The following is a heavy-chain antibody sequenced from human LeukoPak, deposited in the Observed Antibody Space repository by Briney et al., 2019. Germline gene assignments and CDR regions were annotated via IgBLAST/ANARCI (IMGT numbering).Heavy chain of an antibody. D-gene: IGHD3-10*01. CDR3: ARVYGSGSLSDY. J-gene: IGHJ4*02. Sequence: PGGSLRLSCAASGLTFSTYGMHWVRQAPGKGLEWVAVIWYDGSNKYYGDSVKGLFTISRDNSKNTLYLQMNSLRAEDTAVYYCARVYGSGSLSDYWGQGTLVTVSS. CDR1: GLTFSTYG. V-gene: IGHV3-33*01. CDR2: IWYDGSNK.